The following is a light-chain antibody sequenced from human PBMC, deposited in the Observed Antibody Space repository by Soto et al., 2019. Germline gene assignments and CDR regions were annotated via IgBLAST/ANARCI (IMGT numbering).Light chain of an antibody. CDR3: QQYNNWPRT. J-gene: IGKJ1*01. V-gene: IGKV3-15*01. CDR2: GAS. CDR1: ESVSIN. Sequence: EIVMTQSPPTLSVSPGERATLSCRASESVSINLAWYQQKPGQAPTLLVYGASTRATGIPARFSGRGSGTEFTLTISSLQSEDFAVYYCQQYNNWPRTFGQGTKVDI.